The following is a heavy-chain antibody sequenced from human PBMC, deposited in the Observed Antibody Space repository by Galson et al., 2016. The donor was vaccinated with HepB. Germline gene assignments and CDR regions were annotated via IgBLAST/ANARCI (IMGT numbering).Heavy chain of an antibody. J-gene: IGHJ4*02. CDR3: ARGDVIVGATGDY. CDR1: GYTLTNYA. CDR2: INTNTGNP. D-gene: IGHD1-26*01. Sequence: SVKVSCKASGYTLTNYAMNWVRQAPGQGLEWMGWINTNTGNPTYAQGFTGRFVFSLDTSVSMAYLHISSLKAEDTAMYYCARGDVIVGATGDYWGQGTLVTVSS. V-gene: IGHV7-4-1*04.